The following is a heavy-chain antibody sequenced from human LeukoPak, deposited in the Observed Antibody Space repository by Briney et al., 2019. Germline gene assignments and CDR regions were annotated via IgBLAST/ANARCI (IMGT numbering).Heavy chain of an antibody. CDR1: GFTFGTYA. CDR3: AREPYYYGSGSSPDYYGMDV. D-gene: IGHD3-10*01. CDR2: ISSSSSYI. V-gene: IGHV3-21*01. Sequence: PGGSLRLSCAASGFTFGTYAMTWVRQAPGKGLEWVSSISSSSSYIYYADSVKGRFTISRDNAKNSLYLQMNSLRAEDTAVYYCAREPYYYGSGSSPDYYGMDVWGQGTTVTVSS. J-gene: IGHJ6*02.